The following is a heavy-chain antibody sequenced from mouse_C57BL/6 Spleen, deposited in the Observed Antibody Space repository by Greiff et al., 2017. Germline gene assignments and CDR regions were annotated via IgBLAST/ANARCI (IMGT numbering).Heavy chain of an antibody. D-gene: IGHD3-3*01. Sequence: VQLQQSGPELVKPGASVKISCKASGYSFTGYYMNWVKQSPEKSLEWIGEINPSTGGTTYNQKFKAKATLTVDKSSSTAYMQLKSLTSEDSAVYYCAGSAVEDWYFDVWGTGTTVTASS. J-gene: IGHJ1*03. CDR3: AGSAVEDWYFDV. V-gene: IGHV1-42*01. CDR1: GYSFTGYY. CDR2: INPSTGGT.